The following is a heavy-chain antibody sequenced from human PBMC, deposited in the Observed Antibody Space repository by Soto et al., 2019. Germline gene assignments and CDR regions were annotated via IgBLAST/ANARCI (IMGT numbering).Heavy chain of an antibody. J-gene: IGHJ5*02. Sequence: PGGSLRLSCAASGFIFENFGMSWVRPAPGKGLEWISSISGSGFKKYYADSVKGRFTISRDNSKSTVYLELNNLSAEDTAVYHCAKNHCVELVPLATVDWFDPWGQGSVVTVSS. CDR2: ISGSGFKK. CDR1: GFIFENFG. CDR3: AKNHCVELVPLATVDWFDP. V-gene: IGHV3-23*01. D-gene: IGHD2-21*01.